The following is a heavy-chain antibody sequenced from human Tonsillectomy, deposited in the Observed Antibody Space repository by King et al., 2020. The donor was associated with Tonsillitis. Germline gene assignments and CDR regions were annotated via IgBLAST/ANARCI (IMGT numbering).Heavy chain of an antibody. J-gene: IGHJ4*02. CDR1: GGSISINSYY. V-gene: IGHV4-39*01. CDR3: ARVPYDYLWGSYYGYFDY. D-gene: IGHD3-16*01. Sequence: QLQESGPGLVKPSETLSLTCAVSGGSISINSYYWGWIRQPPGKGLEWIGNIYYSGSTYYNPSLKSRVTISVDTSKNQFSLKLSSVTAADTAVYYCARVPYDYLWGSYYGYFDYWGQGTLVTVSS. CDR2: IYYSGST.